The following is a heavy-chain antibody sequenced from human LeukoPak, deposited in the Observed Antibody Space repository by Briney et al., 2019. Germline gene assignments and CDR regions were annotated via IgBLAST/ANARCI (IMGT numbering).Heavy chain of an antibody. CDR1: GGTFSSYA. CDR3: ARVPTIFGVVMTFDY. D-gene: IGHD3-3*01. V-gene: IGHV1-69*13. J-gene: IGHJ4*02. CDR2: VIPIFGTA. Sequence: SVKVSCKASGGTFSSYAISWVRQAPGQGLEWMGGVIPIFGTANYAQKFQGRVTITADESTSTAYMELSSLRSEDTAVYYCARVPTIFGVVMTFDYWGQGTLVTVSS.